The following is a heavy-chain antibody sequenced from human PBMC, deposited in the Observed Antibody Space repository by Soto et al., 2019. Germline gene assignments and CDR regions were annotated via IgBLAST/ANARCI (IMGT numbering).Heavy chain of an antibody. V-gene: IGHV4-59*01. J-gene: IGHJ4*02. CDR1: GGSMISYY. CDR3: ARVGAAAAPGYFDY. CDR2: IFDSGST. Sequence: PSETLSLTCPVSGGSMISYYLSWIRQPPGKGLEWIGNIFDSGSTNYNPSLKSRVTISVDTSKNQFSLRVRSVTAADTAVYYCARVGAAAAPGYFDYWGQGTLVTVSS. D-gene: IGHD6-13*01.